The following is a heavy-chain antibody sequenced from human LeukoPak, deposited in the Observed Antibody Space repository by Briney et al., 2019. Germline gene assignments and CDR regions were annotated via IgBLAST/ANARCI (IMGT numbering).Heavy chain of an antibody. Sequence: SETLSLTCTVSGGSISSYYWSWIRQPPGKGPEWIGYIYTSGSTNYNPSLKSRVTISVDTSKNQFSLKLSSVTAADTAVYYCARLSVDTAMALDYWGQGTLVTVSS. J-gene: IGHJ4*02. V-gene: IGHV4-4*09. CDR3: ARLSVDTAMALDY. CDR2: IYTSGST. D-gene: IGHD5-18*01. CDR1: GGSISSYY.